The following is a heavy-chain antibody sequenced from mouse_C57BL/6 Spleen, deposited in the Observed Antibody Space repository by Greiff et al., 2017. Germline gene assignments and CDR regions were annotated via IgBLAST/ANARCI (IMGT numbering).Heavy chain of an antibody. CDR3: TTDGSSYRYAMDY. J-gene: IGHJ4*01. CDR1: GFNIKDDY. CDR2: IDPENGDT. D-gene: IGHD1-1*01. V-gene: IGHV14-4*01. Sequence: EVQLQQSGAELVRPGASVKLSCTASGFNIKDDYMHWVKQRPEQGLEWIGWIDPENGDTEYASKFQGKATITADTSSNTAYLQLSILTSEDTAVYYCTTDGSSYRYAMDYWGQGTSVTVSS.